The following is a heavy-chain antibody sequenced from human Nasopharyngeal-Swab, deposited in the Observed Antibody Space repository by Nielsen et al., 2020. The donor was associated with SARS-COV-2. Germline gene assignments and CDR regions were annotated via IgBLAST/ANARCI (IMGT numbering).Heavy chain of an antibody. CDR2: IISSSSYI. V-gene: IGHV3-21*01. Sequence: GESLRLSCAASGFTFSSYSMNWVRQAPGKGMEWVSSIISSSSYIYYADSVKGRFTISRDNAKNSLYLQMNSLRTEDTAVYYCARDSAVYDFWSGYSGYYYYSMDVWGQGTTVTVSS. CDR1: GFTFSSYS. CDR3: ARDSAVYDFWSGYSGYYYYSMDV. J-gene: IGHJ6*02. D-gene: IGHD3-3*01.